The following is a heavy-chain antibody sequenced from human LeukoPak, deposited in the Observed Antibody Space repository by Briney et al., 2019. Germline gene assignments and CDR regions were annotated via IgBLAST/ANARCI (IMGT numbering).Heavy chain of an antibody. CDR3: AKDDDWGRFNH. Sequence: GGSLRLSCAASGFTFSSYRMNWVRQAPGKGLEWVSYISSSSSTIYYADSVKGRFTISRDNFKNTVSLQLNSLRAEDTAMYYCAKDDDWGRFNHWGQGTLVTVSS. J-gene: IGHJ1*01. CDR2: ISSSSSTI. D-gene: IGHD3-16*01. V-gene: IGHV3-48*01. CDR1: GFTFSSYR.